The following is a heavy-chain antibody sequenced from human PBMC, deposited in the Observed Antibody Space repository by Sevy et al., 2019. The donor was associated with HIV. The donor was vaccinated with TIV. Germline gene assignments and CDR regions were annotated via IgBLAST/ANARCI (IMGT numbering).Heavy chain of an antibody. Sequence: GGSLRLSCAASGFTFDDYAMHGVRQAPGKGLEWVSGISWNSGSIGYADSVKGRFTISRDNAKNSLYLQMNSLRAEDTALYYCAKAGIAVAGTWEYFQHWGQGTLVTVSS. CDR2: ISWNSGSI. J-gene: IGHJ1*01. V-gene: IGHV3-9*01. CDR1: GFTFDDYA. D-gene: IGHD6-19*01. CDR3: AKAGIAVAGTWEYFQH.